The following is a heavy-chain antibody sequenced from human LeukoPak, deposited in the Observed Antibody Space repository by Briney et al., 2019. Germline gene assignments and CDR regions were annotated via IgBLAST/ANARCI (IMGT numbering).Heavy chain of an antibody. CDR2: INPNSGGT. J-gene: IGHJ4*02. Sequence: GSVKVSCKASGYTFTGYYMHWERQAPGQGLERMGWINPNSGGTNYAQKFQGRVTMTRDTSISTAYMELSRLRSDDTAVYYCARGEVYYYDSSGYPFDYWGQGTLVTVSS. D-gene: IGHD3-22*01. CDR1: GYTFTGYY. CDR3: ARGEVYYYDSSGYPFDY. V-gene: IGHV1-2*02.